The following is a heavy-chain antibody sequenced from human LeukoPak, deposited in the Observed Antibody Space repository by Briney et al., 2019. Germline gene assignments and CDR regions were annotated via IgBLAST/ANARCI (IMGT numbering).Heavy chain of an antibody. CDR2: IIGDGTST. J-gene: IGHJ4*02. CDR1: GFTFSSYW. Sequence: PGGSLRLSCAASGFTFSSYWMHWARQAPGKGLVWVSRIIGDGTSTDYADSVKGRFIISRDNPKNTVYLQMNSLRAEDTAVYSCARDLHIAAADYWGQGTLVTVSS. V-gene: IGHV3-74*01. CDR3: ARDLHIAAADY. D-gene: IGHD6-13*01.